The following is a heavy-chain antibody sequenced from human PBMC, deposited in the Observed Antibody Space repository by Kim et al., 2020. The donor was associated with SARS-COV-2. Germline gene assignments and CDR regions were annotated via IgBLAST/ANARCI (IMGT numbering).Heavy chain of an antibody. J-gene: IGHJ5*02. D-gene: IGHD2-15*01. CDR3: ARDTLLPTRGGWFDP. V-gene: IGHV3-33*01. CDR1: GFTFSSYG. Sequence: GGSLRLSCAASGFTFSSYGMHWVRQAPGKGLEWVAVIWYDGSNKYYADSVKGRFTISRDNSKNTLYLQMNSLRAEDTAVYYCARDTLLPTRGGWFDPWGQGTLVTVSS. CDR2: IWYDGSNK.